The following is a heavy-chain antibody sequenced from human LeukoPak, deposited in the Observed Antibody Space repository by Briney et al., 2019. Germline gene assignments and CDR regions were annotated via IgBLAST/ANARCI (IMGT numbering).Heavy chain of an antibody. CDR2: IHTSWTT. CDR3: ARGDYYDGGGRNWFDP. D-gene: IGHD3-16*01. CDR1: GDSMSSYY. J-gene: IGHJ5*02. Sequence: SETVSLTCTVSGDSMSSYYWNFIRQPAGKGLEWIGCIHTSWTTYYNPSLKSRITMSVDTSRNQFSLRLTSVTAADTAVYYCARGDYYDGGGRNWFDPWGQGTLVTVSS. V-gene: IGHV4-4*07.